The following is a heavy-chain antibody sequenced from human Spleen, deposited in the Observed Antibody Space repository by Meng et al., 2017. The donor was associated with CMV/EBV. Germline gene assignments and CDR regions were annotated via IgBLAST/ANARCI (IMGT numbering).Heavy chain of an antibody. Sequence: NSTYYWAWIRQPPGKGLEWIGNIYDSGNTHYNPSLRSRVSISATTSKNQFSLWVTSVTAADTAVYYCARVIIRGVRPAYYYYGMDVWGQGTTVTVSS. CDR2: IYDSGNT. CDR3: ARVIIRGVRPAYYYYGMDV. V-gene: IGHV4-39*07. CDR1: NSTYY. J-gene: IGHJ6*02. D-gene: IGHD3-10*01.